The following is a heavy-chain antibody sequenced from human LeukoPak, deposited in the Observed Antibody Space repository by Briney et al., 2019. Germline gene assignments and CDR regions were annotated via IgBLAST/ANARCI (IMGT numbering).Heavy chain of an antibody. V-gene: IGHV4-38-2*02. CDR3: ASGRDIVATRLDY. Sequence: PSETLSLTCTVSGYSISSGYYWGWIRQPPGKGLEWIGSIYHSGSTNYNPSLKSRVTISVDTSKNQFSLKLSSVTAADTAVYYCASGRDIVATRLDYWGQGTLVTVSS. CDR1: GYSISSGYY. CDR2: IYHSGST. J-gene: IGHJ4*02. D-gene: IGHD5-12*01.